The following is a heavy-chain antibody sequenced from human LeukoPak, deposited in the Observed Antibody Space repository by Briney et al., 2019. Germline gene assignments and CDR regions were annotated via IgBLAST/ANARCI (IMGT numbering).Heavy chain of an antibody. D-gene: IGHD3-10*01. CDR2: INPSGGST. V-gene: IGHV1-46*01. CDR1: GYTFTSYY. CDR3: ARDDGSGSFHNYYYYYGMDV. J-gene: IGHJ6*02. Sequence: ASVKVSCKASGYTFTSYYMHWVRQAPGQGLEWMGIINPSGGSTSYAQKFQGRVTMTRDTSISTAYMELSRLRSDDTAVYYCARDDGSGSFHNYYYYYGMDVWGQGTTVTVSS.